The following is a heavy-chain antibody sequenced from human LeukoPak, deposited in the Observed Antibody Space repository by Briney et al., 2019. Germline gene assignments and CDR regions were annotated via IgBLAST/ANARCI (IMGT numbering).Heavy chain of an antibody. V-gene: IGHV3-48*01. CDR3: ARNQHPDYDFWSGSFDY. D-gene: IGHD3-3*01. CDR2: ISSSSSTI. CDR1: GFTFSSYS. J-gene: IGHJ4*02. Sequence: HPGGSLRLSCAASGFTFSSYSMNWVRQAPGKGLKWVSYISSSSSTIYYADSVKGRFTISRDNAKNSLYLQMNSLRAEDTAVYYCARNQHPDYDFWSGSFDYWGQGTLVTVSS.